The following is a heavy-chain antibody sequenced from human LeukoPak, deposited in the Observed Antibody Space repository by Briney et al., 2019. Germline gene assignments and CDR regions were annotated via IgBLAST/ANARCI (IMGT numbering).Heavy chain of an antibody. D-gene: IGHD3-22*01. CDR1: GFIFNNYG. J-gene: IGHJ5*02. CDR2: ISNDGGGT. V-gene: IGHV3-23*01. CDR3: AKGSSGYFVDL. Sequence: GGSLRLSCAASGFIFNNYGLIWVRQAPGKGLEWVSAISNDGGGTNYADFVKGRFTISRGNSKNTLFLQMNSLRAEDTALYYCAKGSSGYFVDLWGQGTLVTVSS.